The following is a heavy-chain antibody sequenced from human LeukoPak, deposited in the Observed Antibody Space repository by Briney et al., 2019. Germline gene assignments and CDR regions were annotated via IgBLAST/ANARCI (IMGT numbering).Heavy chain of an antibody. J-gene: IGHJ4*02. CDR3: AKGKCSSGGVPDY. Sequence: PGGSLRLSCAASGFTVSSNYMSWVRQAPGKGLEWVSSISGGGESTYYADSVKGRFTVSRDNSKNTLYLQINSLRGEDTAVYYCAKGKCSSGGVPDYWGQGTLVTVSS. D-gene: IGHD6-19*01. V-gene: IGHV3-23*01. CDR2: ISGGGEST. CDR1: GFTVSSNY.